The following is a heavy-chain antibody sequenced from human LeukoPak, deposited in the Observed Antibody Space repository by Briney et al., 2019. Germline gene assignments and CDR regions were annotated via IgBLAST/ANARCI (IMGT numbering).Heavy chain of an antibody. CDR2: INPSGGST. Sequence: GASVKVSCKASGYTFTSYYMHWVRQAPGQGLEWMGIINPSGGSTSYAQKFQGRVTMTRDMSTSTVYMELSSLRSEDTAVYYCAREESWNYEFSWFDPWGQGTLVTVSS. D-gene: IGHD1-7*01. V-gene: IGHV1-46*01. J-gene: IGHJ5*02. CDR3: AREESWNYEFSWFDP. CDR1: GYTFTSYY.